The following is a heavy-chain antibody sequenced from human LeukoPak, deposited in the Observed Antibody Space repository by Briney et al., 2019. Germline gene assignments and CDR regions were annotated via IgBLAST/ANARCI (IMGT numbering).Heavy chain of an antibody. CDR1: GFTFSSYG. CDR2: ISYDGSNK. Sequence: PGGSLRLSCAASGFTFSSYGMHWVRQAPGKGLEWVAVISYDGSNKFYADSVKGRFTISRDNSKNTLYLQMNSLRTEDTAVYYCAKGPYYSGYDSPFDYWGQGTLVTVSS. D-gene: IGHD5-12*01. J-gene: IGHJ4*02. V-gene: IGHV3-30*18. CDR3: AKGPYYSGYDSPFDY.